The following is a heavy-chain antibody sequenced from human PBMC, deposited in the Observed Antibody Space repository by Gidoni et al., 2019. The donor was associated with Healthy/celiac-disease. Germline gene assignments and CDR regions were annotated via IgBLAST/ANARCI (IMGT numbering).Heavy chain of an antibody. J-gene: IGHJ5*02. D-gene: IGHD3-10*01. CDR3: ARGRGQLLWPNWFDP. V-gene: IGHV4-31*03. CDR1: VCSISSGGYY. Sequence: QVQLQESGPGLVKPSQTLSLTCTVSVCSISSGGYYWSWIRQHPGKGLEWIGYIYYSGSTYYNPSLKSRVTISVDTSKNQFSLKLSSVTAADTAVYYCARGRGQLLWPNWFDPWGQGTLVTVSS. CDR2: IYYSGST.